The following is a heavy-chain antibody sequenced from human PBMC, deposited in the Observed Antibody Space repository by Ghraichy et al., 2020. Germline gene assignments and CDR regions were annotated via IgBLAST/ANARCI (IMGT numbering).Heavy chain of an antibody. CDR3: VRDLTYRPYIWFDP. CDR2: INIDGTST. J-gene: IGHJ5*02. CDR1: GFTLNTYW. Sequence: GGSLRLSCAASGFTLNTYWMHWVRQSPGKGLVWVSSINIDGTSTMYADSVKGRFTISRDNSNNTLYLQMNSLRAEDTAVYYCVRDLTYRPYIWFDPWGQGTLVTVSS. V-gene: IGHV3-74*03. D-gene: IGHD3-9*01.